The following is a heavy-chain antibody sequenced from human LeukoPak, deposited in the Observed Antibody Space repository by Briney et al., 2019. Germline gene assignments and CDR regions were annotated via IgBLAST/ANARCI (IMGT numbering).Heavy chain of an antibody. CDR3: ARDGDRGYYYDSSGYPY. Sequence: ASVKVSCKASGYTFTSYGISWVRQAPGQGLEWMGWISAYNGNTSYAQKLQGGVTMTTDTSTSTAYMELRSLRSDDTAVYYCARDGDRGYYYDSSGYPYWGQGTLVTVSS. V-gene: IGHV1-18*01. J-gene: IGHJ4*02. CDR1: GYTFTSYG. D-gene: IGHD3-22*01. CDR2: ISAYNGNT.